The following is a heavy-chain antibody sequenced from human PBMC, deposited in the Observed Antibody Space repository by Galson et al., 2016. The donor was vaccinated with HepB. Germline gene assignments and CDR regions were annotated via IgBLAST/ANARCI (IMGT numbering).Heavy chain of an antibody. CDR3: ASRHSGWYYFDY. CDR2: IRGARSYI. J-gene: IGHJ4*02. D-gene: IGHD6-19*01. Sequence: SLSLSCAVSGVTFRSYTMNWVRQAPGTGLEWVSSIRGARSYIYYADSVKGRFTISRDNAKNSLYLQMNSLRAEDTAVYYCASRHSGWYYFDYWGQGTMVTVSS. V-gene: IGHV3-21*01. CDR1: GVTFRSYT.